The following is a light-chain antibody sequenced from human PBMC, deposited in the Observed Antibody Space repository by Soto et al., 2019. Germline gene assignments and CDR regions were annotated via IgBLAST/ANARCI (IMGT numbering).Light chain of an antibody. CDR2: GAS. J-gene: IGKJ4*01. Sequence: EIVMTQSPGTLSVSPGERATLSCGASQSVSISLAWYQQKPGQAPRLLIYGASTRATGIPARFSGSGSGTEFTLTISSLQSEDFAVYYCQQYHDWVTFGGGTKVAIK. CDR3: QQYHDWVT. CDR1: QSVSIS. V-gene: IGKV3D-15*01.